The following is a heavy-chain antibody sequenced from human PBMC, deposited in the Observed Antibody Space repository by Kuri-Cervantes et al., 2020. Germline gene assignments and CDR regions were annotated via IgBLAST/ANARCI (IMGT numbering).Heavy chain of an antibody. Sequence: ASVKVSCKVSGYTLTELSMHWVRQAPGKGLEWMGGFDPEDGETIYAQKFQGRVTMTEDTSTDTAYMELSSLRSEDTAVYYCASGGEAVDPHNYYYYGMDVWGQGTTVTVSS. CDR2: FDPEDGET. CDR1: GYTLTELS. CDR3: ASGGEAVDPHNYYYYGMDV. J-gene: IGHJ6*02. V-gene: IGHV1-24*01. D-gene: IGHD6-19*01.